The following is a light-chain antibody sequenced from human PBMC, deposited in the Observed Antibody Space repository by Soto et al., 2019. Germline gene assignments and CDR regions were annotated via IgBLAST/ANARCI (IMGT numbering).Light chain of an antibody. J-gene: IGKJ1*01. Sequence: EIVLTQSPDTLSLSPGERATLSCRASQRFSSTYLAWFQQKPGQAPRLLIYGAFSRAPGIPDRLSGSGSGTDFTLIITRLVPEDFAVYYCLQYGSLSTWTFGQGTKVEIK. CDR3: LQYGSLSTWT. CDR1: QRFSSTY. V-gene: IGKV3-20*01. CDR2: GAF.